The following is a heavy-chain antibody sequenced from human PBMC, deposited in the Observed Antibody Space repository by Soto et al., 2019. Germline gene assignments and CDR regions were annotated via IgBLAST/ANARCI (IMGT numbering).Heavy chain of an antibody. CDR2: ISSSSSYI. J-gene: IGHJ4*02. V-gene: IGHV3-21*01. CDR1: GFTFSSYS. Sequence: EVQLVESGGGLVKPGGSLRLSCAASGFTFSSYSMNWVRQAPGKGLEWVSSISSSSSYIYYADSVKGRFTISRDNPKNSRYLQMNSVRAEDTAVYYCATLPTLFTMVRGVNDYWGQGALVTVSS. D-gene: IGHD3-10*01. CDR3: ATLPTLFTMVRGVNDY.